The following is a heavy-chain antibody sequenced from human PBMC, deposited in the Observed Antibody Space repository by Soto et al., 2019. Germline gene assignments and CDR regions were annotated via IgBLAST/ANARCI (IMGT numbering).Heavy chain of an antibody. Sequence: EVQFLESGGGLVQPGGSLRLSCAGTGFTFSSYGMSWVRQAPGKGLEWVSTIRGSAGNANYADSVKGRFTISRDDSTNTVHLQMNSLRPDDTAVYYCAKHLWFGESVFDPWGQGTLVVVSS. D-gene: IGHD3-10*01. CDR1: GFTFSSYG. CDR3: AKHLWFGESVFDP. V-gene: IGHV3-23*01. J-gene: IGHJ5*02. CDR2: IRGSAGNA.